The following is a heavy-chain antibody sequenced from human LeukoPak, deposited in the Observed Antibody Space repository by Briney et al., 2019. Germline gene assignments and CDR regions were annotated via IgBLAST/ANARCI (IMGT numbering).Heavy chain of an antibody. Sequence: ASVTVSCKASGYTFTSYGISWVRQAPGQGLEWMGWIDPNSGGTNYAQKFQGRVTMTRDTSIITAYMELSRLRSDDTAVYFCARDPYNWSDSGLDYWGQGTLVTVSS. D-gene: IGHD1-1*01. V-gene: IGHV1-2*02. CDR1: GYTFTSYG. CDR3: ARDPYNWSDSGLDY. J-gene: IGHJ4*02. CDR2: IDPNSGGT.